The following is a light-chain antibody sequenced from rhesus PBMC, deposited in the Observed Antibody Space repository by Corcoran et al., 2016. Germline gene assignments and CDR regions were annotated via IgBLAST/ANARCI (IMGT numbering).Light chain of an antibody. V-gene: IGKV2-72*01. J-gene: IGKJ2*01. CDR2: GGS. Sequence: DIVMTQTPLSLPITPGEPASISCRSSQSLLHSNGNTYLHWYLQKPGQSPQLLIYGGSNRASGGPDRFSGRGSGTDFTLKISKVEAEDVGVYYCVQAKAFPYSFGQGTKVEIK. CDR1: QSLLHSNGNTY. CDR3: VQAKAFPYS.